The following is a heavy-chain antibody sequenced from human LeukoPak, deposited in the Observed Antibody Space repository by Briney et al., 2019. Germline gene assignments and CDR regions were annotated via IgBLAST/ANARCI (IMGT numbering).Heavy chain of an antibody. CDR1: GGSISSSSYY. Sequence: PSETLSLTCTVSGGSISSSSYYWGWIRQPPGKGLEWIGSIYYSGSTYYNPSLKSRVTISVDTSKNQFSLKMRPVTAADTAIYYCARSEINDYNRYWGQGILVTVSS. V-gene: IGHV4-39*01. CDR2: IYYSGST. CDR3: ARSEINDYNRY. J-gene: IGHJ4*02. D-gene: IGHD3-16*01.